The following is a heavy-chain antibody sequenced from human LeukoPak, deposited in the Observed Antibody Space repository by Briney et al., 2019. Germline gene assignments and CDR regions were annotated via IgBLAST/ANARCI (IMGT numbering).Heavy chain of an antibody. J-gene: IGHJ6*02. D-gene: IGHD2-2*01. V-gene: IGHV3-21*01. CDR3: ARGYCSGTSCYGYYYYGMDV. Sequence: GGSLRLSCAASGFTFSSKSMNWVRQAPGKGLEWVSSISSSSSYIYYADSVKGRFTISRDNAKNSLYLEMNSLRAEDTAVYYCARGYCSGTSCYGYYYYGMDVWGQGTTVTVSS. CDR2: ISSSSSYI. CDR1: GFTFSSKS.